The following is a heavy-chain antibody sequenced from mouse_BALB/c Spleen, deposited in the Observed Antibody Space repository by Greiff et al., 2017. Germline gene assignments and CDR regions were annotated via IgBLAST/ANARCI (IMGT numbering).Heavy chain of an antibody. CDR1: GFDFSRYW. CDR3: ARPLGLGFAY. D-gene: IGHD3-3*01. CDR2: INPDSSTI. J-gene: IGHJ3*01. V-gene: IGHV4-1*02. Sequence: EVKLLESGGGLVQPGGSLKLSCAASGFDFSRYWMSWVRQAPGKGLEWIGEINPDSSTINYTPSLKDKFIISRDNAKNTLYLQMSKVRSEDTALYYCARPLGLGFAYWGQGTLVTVSA.